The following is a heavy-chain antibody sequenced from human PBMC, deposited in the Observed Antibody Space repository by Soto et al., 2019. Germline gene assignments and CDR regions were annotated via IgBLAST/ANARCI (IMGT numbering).Heavy chain of an antibody. CDR2: INPNSGGT. CDR3: AREQQWLVPGMDV. D-gene: IGHD6-19*01. J-gene: IGHJ6*02. V-gene: IGHV1-2*02. CDR1: GYTFTGYY. Sequence: ASVKVSCKASGYTFTGYYMHWVRQAPGQGLEWMGWINPNSGGTNYAQKFQGRVTMTRDTSISTAYMELSRLRSDDTAVYYCAREQQWLVPGMDVWGQGTPVTVSS.